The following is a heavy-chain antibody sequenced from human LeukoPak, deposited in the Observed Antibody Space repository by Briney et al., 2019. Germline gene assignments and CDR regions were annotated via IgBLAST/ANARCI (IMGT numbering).Heavy chain of an antibody. CDR2: IHPGDPNT. Sequence: GESLKISCKGSGYSFTNYWIAWVRQMPGKGLEWMGIIHPGDPNTRYSPSFQGQVTISVDKSITTAYLQWSSLKASDTAVYYCATGRYCSDTTCYSSLDFWGQGTLVTVSS. J-gene: IGHJ4*02. CDR3: ATGRYCSDTTCYSSLDF. V-gene: IGHV5-51*01. CDR1: GYSFTNYW. D-gene: IGHD2-15*01.